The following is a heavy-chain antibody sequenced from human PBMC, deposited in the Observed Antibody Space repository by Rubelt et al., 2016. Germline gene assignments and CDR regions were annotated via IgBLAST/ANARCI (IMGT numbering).Heavy chain of an antibody. V-gene: IGHV1-69*01. J-gene: IGHJ6*02. CDR3: ARGGGDIVVVPAATDYYYYGMDV. D-gene: IGHD2-2*01. CDR2: IIPIFGTA. Sequence: QVQLVQSGAEVKKPGSSVKVSCKASGGTFSSYAISWVRQAPGQGLEWMGGIIPIFGTANYAQKFQGRVTITADESTSTAYMELSSLRSEDTAGYYCARGGGDIVVVPAATDYYYYGMDVWGQGTTVTVSS. CDR1: GGTFSSYA.